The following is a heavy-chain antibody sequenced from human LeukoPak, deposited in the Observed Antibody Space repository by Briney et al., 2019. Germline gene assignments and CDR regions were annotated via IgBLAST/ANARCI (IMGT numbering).Heavy chain of an antibody. CDR3: ARGWYNWNDEYWFDP. CDR1: GYTFTSYY. Sequence: ASVKVSCKASGYTFTSYYMHWVRQAPGRGLEWMGIINPSGGSTSYAQKFQGRVTMTRDTSTSTVYMELSSLRSEDTAVYYCARGWYNWNDEYWFDPWGQGTLVTVSS. V-gene: IGHV1-46*01. CDR2: INPSGGST. J-gene: IGHJ5*02. D-gene: IGHD1-1*01.